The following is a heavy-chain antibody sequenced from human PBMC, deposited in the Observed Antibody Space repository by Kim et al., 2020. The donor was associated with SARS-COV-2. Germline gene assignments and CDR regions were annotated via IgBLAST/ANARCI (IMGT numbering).Heavy chain of an antibody. V-gene: IGHV4-39*01. CDR3: ARHLTRGYSYGSYFDY. Sequence: SETLSLTCTVSGGSISSSSYYWGWIRQPPGKGLEWIGSIYYSGSTYYNPSLKSRVTISVDTSKNQFSLKLSSVTAADTAVYYCARHLTRGYSYGSYFDYWGQGTLVTVSS. CDR1: GGSISSSSYY. D-gene: IGHD5-18*01. J-gene: IGHJ4*02. CDR2: IYYSGST.